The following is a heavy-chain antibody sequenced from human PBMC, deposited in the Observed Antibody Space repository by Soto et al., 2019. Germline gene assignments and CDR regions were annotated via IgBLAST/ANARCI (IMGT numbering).Heavy chain of an antibody. J-gene: IGHJ5*02. CDR2: INHVGKT. Sequence: QAQLQQWGAGLLKPSETLSLTCAVSDGSFSGYYWSWIRQPPGKGLEWMGEINHVGKTNYNPSLKSRVTISVDPSKKQFSRNLSSVTAADTAVYYCASGIRGVGAAGAVAWFDPWGQGTLVSVSS. CDR1: DGSFSGYY. V-gene: IGHV4-34*01. CDR3: ASGIRGVGAAGAVAWFDP. D-gene: IGHD6-13*01.